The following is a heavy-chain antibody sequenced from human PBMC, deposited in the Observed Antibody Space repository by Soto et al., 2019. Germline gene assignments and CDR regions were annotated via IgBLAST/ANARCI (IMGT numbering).Heavy chain of an antibody. CDR3: ATQDFRRTTGTT. Sequence: GGSLRLSGAASGFTFSNYSIGWVRQAPGKGLEWVSLINGGGDTTYYADSVKGRFTVSRDNSKSIVYLQMNSLRVDDTAVFYCATQDFRRTTGTTWGQGTLLTVSS. CDR2: INGGGDTT. V-gene: IGHV3-23*01. J-gene: IGHJ4*02. CDR1: GFTFSNYS. D-gene: IGHD1-1*01.